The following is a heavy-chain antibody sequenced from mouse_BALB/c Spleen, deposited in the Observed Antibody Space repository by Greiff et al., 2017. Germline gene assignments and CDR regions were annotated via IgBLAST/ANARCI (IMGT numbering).Heavy chain of an antibody. Sequence: QVQLQQSGPGLVQPSQSLSITCTVSGFSLTSYGVHWVRQSPGKGLEWLGVIWSGGSTDYNAAFISRLSISKDNSKSQVFFKMNSLQANDTAIYYRARNAIYYDYDGAMDYWGQGTSVTVSS. CDR2: IWSGGST. V-gene: IGHV2-2*02. D-gene: IGHD2-4*01. J-gene: IGHJ4*01. CDR3: ARNAIYYDYDGAMDY. CDR1: GFSLTSYG.